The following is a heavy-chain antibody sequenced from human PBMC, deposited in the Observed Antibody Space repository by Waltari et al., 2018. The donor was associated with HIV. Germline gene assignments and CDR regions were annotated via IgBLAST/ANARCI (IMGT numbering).Heavy chain of an antibody. CDR3: ARSPRGEQWLAY. CDR1: GGSISSSSYF. Sequence: QLQLQESGPGLVQPSETLSLTCTVSGGSISSSSYFWGWLRQSPGQGLDWIGSIFYNGSANYNPSLKSRATPSVDTSKNQFSLKLNSVTAADTAVYYCARSPRGEQWLAYWGQGTLVTVSS. J-gene: IGHJ1*01. V-gene: IGHV4-39*01. CDR2: IFYNGSA. D-gene: IGHD6-19*01.